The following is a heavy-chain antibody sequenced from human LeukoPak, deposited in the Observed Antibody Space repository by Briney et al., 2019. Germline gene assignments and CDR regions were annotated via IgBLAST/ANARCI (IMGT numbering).Heavy chain of an antibody. J-gene: IGHJ5*02. V-gene: IGHV3-21*04. CDR3: ARAPGVIKFDP. CDR2: ISSSSSYI. CDR1: GFTFSSYS. Sequence: GGSLRLSCAASGFTFSSYSMSWVRQAPGMGLEWVSSISSSSSYIYYADPVKGRFTISRDNAKNSLYLQMNSLRAEDTAVYYCARAPGVIKFDPWGQGTLVTVSS. D-gene: IGHD3-16*02.